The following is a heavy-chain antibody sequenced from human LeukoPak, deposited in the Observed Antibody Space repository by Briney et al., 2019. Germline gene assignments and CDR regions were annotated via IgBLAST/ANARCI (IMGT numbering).Heavy chain of an antibody. D-gene: IGHD3-9*01. Sequence: GGSLRLSCAASGFTFSSYGMHWVRQAPGKGLEWVAFIRYDGSNKYYADSVKGRFTISRDNSKNTLYLQMNSLRAEDTAVYYCAKDHLDHTYYDIPQHWGQGTLVTVSS. V-gene: IGHV3-30*02. J-gene: IGHJ4*02. CDR2: IRYDGSNK. CDR1: GFTFSSYG. CDR3: AKDHLDHTYYDIPQH.